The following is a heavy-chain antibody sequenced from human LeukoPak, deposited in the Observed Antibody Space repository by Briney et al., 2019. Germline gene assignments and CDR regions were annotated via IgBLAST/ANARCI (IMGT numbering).Heavy chain of an antibody. CDR3: TTDKRYFDWLLFFAEYFQH. CDR2: IKSKTDGGTT. J-gene: IGHJ1*01. CDR1: GFTFSNAW. D-gene: IGHD3-9*01. V-gene: IGHV3-15*01. Sequence: KSGGSLRLSCAASGFTFSNAWMSWVRQAPGKGLEWVCRIKSKTDGGTTDYAAPVKGRFTISRDDSKNTLYLQMNSLKTEDTAVYYCTTDKRYFDWLLFFAEYFQHWGQGTLVTVSS.